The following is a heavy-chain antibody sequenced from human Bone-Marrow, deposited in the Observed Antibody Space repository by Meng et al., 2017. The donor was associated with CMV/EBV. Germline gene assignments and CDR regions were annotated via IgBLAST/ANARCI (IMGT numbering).Heavy chain of an antibody. CDR2: INHSGSI. CDR3: ARVRIAAALARGYGMDV. J-gene: IGHJ6*02. V-gene: IGHV4-34*01. Sequence: SETLSLTCAVYGGSFSGYYWSWIRQPPGKGLEWIGEINHSGSINYNPSLKSRVTISVDTSKNQFSLKLSSVTAADTAVYYCARVRIAAALARGYGMDVWGQGTTVTFSS. CDR1: GGSFSGYY. D-gene: IGHD6-6*01.